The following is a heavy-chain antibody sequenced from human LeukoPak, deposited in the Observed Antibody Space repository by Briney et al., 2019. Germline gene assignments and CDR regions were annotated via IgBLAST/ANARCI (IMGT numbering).Heavy chain of an antibody. Sequence: SETLSLTCTVSGGSISSYYWSWIRQPAGKGLEWIGRIYTSGSTNYNPSLKSRVTMSVDTSKNQFSLKLSSVTAADTAVYYCASYSLTGYYKALFDYWGQGTLVTVSS. J-gene: IGHJ4*02. CDR1: GGSISSYY. V-gene: IGHV4-4*07. D-gene: IGHD3-9*01. CDR2: IYTSGST. CDR3: ASYSLTGYYKALFDY.